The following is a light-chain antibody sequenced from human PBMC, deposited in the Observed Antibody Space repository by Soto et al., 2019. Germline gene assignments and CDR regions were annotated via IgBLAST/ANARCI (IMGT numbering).Light chain of an antibody. Sequence: QSVLTQPASVSGSPGQSITISCTGTSSDVGSFNFVSWYQQHPGKAPKLIIFEVTSRPSGVSSRFSGSKSGKTASLTISGHEADDEAYYYCCSSSTSSPRWVFGGGTKLTVL. CDR2: EVT. CDR3: CSSSTSSPRWV. CDR1: SSDVGSFNF. V-gene: IGLV2-14*01. J-gene: IGLJ3*02.